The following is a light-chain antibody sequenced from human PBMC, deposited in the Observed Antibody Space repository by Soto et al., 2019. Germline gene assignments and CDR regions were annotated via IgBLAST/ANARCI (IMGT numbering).Light chain of an antibody. CDR2: AAS. CDR1: QSISSS. CDR3: QHSYSTPIT. J-gene: IGKJ5*01. Sequence: DIQMTQSPSSLSASVGDRVTITCRASQSISSSLNWYQQKPWKAPKLLIYAASSLQSGVPSRLSGSGSGTDFNLTISMLQPEDFATYYCQHSYSTPITFGQGTRLEIK. V-gene: IGKV1-39*01.